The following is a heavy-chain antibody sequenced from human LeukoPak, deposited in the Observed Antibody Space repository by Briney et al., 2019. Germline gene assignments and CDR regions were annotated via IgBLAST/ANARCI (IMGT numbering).Heavy chain of an antibody. Sequence: PGGSLRLSCAASGFTFSSYSMNWVRQAPGKGLEWVSYISSSSSTIYYADSVKGRFTISRDNAKNSLYLQMNSLRAEDTAVYYCAREVVTTVKGHYFDYWGQGTLVTVSS. CDR3: AREVVTTVKGHYFDY. CDR1: GFTFSSYS. V-gene: IGHV3-48*01. D-gene: IGHD4-11*01. J-gene: IGHJ4*02. CDR2: ISSSSSTI.